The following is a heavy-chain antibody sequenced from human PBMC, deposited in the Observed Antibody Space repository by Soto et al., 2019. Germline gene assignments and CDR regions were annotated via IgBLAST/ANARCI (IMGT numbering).Heavy chain of an antibody. Sequence: EVQLLESGGELVQPGGSLRLSCAVSGVTFSNYAMSWVRQAPGKGLEWVAGISGSAYGTFYADSVKGRFIISRDNSKDTLYLQMNSLRAEDTATYYCAKATNNWNFNYYMGVGGKGTTVTVSS. CDR2: ISGSAYGT. CDR1: GVTFSNYA. D-gene: IGHD1-20*01. V-gene: IGHV3-23*01. J-gene: IGHJ6*03. CDR3: AKATNNWNFNYYMGV.